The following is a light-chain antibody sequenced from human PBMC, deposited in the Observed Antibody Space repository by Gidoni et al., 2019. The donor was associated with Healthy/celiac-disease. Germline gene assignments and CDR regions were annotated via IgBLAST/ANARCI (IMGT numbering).Light chain of an antibody. Sequence: GTLPLPPGERATLSCRASQSVSSRDLARYKQKPGQAPRLLIYGACSRATGITDRFSGSGSGTDLTLTISGLEPEDFEVYYCQKYCSSLTFGGGTKVEIK. J-gene: IGKJ4*01. CDR3: QKYCSSLT. CDR1: QSVSSRD. CDR2: GAC. V-gene: IGKV3-20*01.